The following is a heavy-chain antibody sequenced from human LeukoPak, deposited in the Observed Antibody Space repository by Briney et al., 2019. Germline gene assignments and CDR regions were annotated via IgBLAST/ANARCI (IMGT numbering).Heavy chain of an antibody. CDR3: ARDLGFDYYDSSTLRWFDP. CDR1: GFTFSSYA. D-gene: IGHD3-22*01. V-gene: IGHV3-64D*06. CDR2: ISSNGGST. J-gene: IGHJ5*02. Sequence: GGSLRLSCSASGFTFSSYAMHWVRQAPGKGLEYVSAISSNGGSTYYADSVKGRFTISRDNSKNTLYLQMSSLRAEDTAVYYCARDLGFDYYDSSTLRWFDPWGQGTLVTVSS.